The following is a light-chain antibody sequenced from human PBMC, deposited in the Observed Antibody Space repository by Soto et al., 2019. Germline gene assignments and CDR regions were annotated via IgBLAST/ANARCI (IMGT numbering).Light chain of an antibody. CDR1: QGISNY. V-gene: IGKV1-27*01. CDR2: AAS. J-gene: IGKJ3*01. CDR3: QKYNSAPPLFT. Sequence: DIQMTQSPSSLSASVGDRVTITCRASQGISNYLAWYQQKPGKVPKLLIYAASTLQSGVPSRFSGSGSGPDFTLTISSLQPEDVATYYCQKYNSAPPLFTFGPGTKVDIK.